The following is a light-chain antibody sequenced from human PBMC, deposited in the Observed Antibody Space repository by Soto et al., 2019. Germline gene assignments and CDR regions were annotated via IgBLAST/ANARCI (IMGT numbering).Light chain of an antibody. J-gene: IGKJ1*01. CDR2: AAS. CDR1: QGIRNY. CDR3: QKYNSAPLT. V-gene: IGKV1-27*01. Sequence: DIQMTQSPSSLSASVGDRVTITCRASQGIRNYLAWYQQKPGKVPKLLIYAASTLQSGVPSRFSGSGSGTDFTLTISSLQAEDVATYYCQKYNSAPLTFGQGTKVEI.